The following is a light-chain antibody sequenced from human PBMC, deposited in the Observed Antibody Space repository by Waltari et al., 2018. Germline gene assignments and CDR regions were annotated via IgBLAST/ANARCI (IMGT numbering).Light chain of an antibody. Sequence: EIVMTQSPATLSVSPGERATPSCRASQGVSSNLAWYQQKPGQAPRLLIYGASTRATGIPARFSGSGSGTEFTLTISSLQSEDFAVYYCQQYNNWPLTFGGGTKVEIK. J-gene: IGKJ4*01. CDR3: QQYNNWPLT. V-gene: IGKV3-15*01. CDR1: QGVSSN. CDR2: GAS.